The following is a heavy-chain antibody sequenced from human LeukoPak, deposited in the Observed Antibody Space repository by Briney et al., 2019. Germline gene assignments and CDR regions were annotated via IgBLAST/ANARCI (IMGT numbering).Heavy chain of an antibody. J-gene: IGHJ6*03. Sequence: GASVRVSCKASRYTFTSYGISWVRQAPGQGLEWMGWVSAYNGNTNYAQKLQGRDTMTTDTTTSTAYMELRRLRSDDTAVYYCARFGGSYRTSYYYIDVWGKGTTVTVFS. D-gene: IGHD1-26*01. CDR1: RYTFTSYG. CDR2: VSAYNGNT. V-gene: IGHV1-18*01. CDR3: ARFGGSYRTSYYYIDV.